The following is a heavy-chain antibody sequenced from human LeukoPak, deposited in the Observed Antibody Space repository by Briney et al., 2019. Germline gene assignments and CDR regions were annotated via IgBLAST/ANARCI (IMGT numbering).Heavy chain of an antibody. Sequence: PSETLSLTCTVSGGSISSYYWSWIRQPPGKGLEWIGYIYYSGSTNYNPSLKSRVTISVDTSKNQFSLKLSSVTAADTAVYYCASSWAAADNNWFDPWGQGTLVTVSS. V-gene: IGHV4-59*01. D-gene: IGHD6-13*01. CDR1: GGSISSYY. J-gene: IGHJ5*02. CDR2: IYYSGST. CDR3: ASSWAAADNNWFDP.